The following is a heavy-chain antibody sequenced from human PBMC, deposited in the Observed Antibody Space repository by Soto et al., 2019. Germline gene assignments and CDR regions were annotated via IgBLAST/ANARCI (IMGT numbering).Heavy chain of an antibody. Sequence: SGGSLRLSCSASGFTFSSYAMHWVRQAPGKGLEYVSAISSNGGSTYYADSVKGRFTISRDNSKNTLYLQMSSLRAEDTAVYYCVKEYYYDSSGYSERLDYWGQGTLVTAPQ. CDR2: ISSNGGST. V-gene: IGHV3-64D*08. CDR3: VKEYYYDSSGYSERLDY. D-gene: IGHD3-22*01. CDR1: GFTFSSYA. J-gene: IGHJ4*02.